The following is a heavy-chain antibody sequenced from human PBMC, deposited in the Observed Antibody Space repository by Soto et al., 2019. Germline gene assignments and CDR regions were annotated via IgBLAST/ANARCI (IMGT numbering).Heavy chain of an antibody. CDR3: ARKATYGSGISTDY. Sequence: SCAASGFTFSNYWMHWVRQAPGKGLEWVAHIKSDGSITTYAISVEGRFTISRDNAKNTLYLQMNSLRAEDTAVYYCARKATYGSGISTDYCGQGILLTVSS. CDR1: GFTFSNYW. J-gene: IGHJ4*02. V-gene: IGHV3-74*03. CDR2: IKSDGSIT. D-gene: IGHD3-10*01.